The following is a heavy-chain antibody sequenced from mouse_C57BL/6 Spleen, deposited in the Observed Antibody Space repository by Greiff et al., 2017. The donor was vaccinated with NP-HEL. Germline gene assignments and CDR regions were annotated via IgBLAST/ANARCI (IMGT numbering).Heavy chain of an antibody. V-gene: IGHV1-82*01. CDR3: GLDYAMDY. Sequence: VQLQQSGPELVKPGASVKISCKASGYAFSSSWMNWVKQRPGKGLEWIGRIYPGDGDTNYNGKFKGKATLTADKSSSTAYMQLSSLTSEDSAVYVCGLDYAMDYWGQGTSVTVSS. CDR1: GYAFSSSW. J-gene: IGHJ4*01. CDR2: IYPGDGDT.